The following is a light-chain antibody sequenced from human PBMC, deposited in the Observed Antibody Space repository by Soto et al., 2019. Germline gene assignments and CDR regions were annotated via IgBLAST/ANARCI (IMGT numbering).Light chain of an antibody. V-gene: IGLV2-8*01. Sequence: QSALTQPPSASGSLGQSVTISCTGTSGDIGTYKYVSWYQHLPGQAPKLIIYDVTDRPSGVPDRFSGSKSGNTASLTVSGLQTDDEADYYCTSYAGSNSWLFGGGTKLTVL. CDR3: TSYAGSNSWL. J-gene: IGLJ2*01. CDR1: SGDIGTYKY. CDR2: DVT.